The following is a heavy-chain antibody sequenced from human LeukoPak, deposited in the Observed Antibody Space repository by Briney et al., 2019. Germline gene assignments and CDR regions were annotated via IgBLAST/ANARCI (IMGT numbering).Heavy chain of an antibody. CDR3: ARGADGVSSNSRGWFDP. J-gene: IGHJ5*02. CDR1: GFTFSSYS. V-gene: IGHV3-21*01. CDR2: ISASSSYI. D-gene: IGHD2-15*01. Sequence: GGSLRLSCTASGFTFSSYSMNWVRQAPGKGLEWVSSISASSSYIYYADSVKGRFTISRDNARNSLYLQMNTLRAEDTAVYSCARGADGVSSNSRGWFDPWGQGTLVTVSS.